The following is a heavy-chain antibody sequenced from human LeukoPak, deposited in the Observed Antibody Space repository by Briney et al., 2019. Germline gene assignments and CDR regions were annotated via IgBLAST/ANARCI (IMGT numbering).Heavy chain of an antibody. CDR2: IYSGGST. Sequence: GGSLRLSRAASGFTVSSNYMSWVRQAPGKGLEWVSVIYSGGSTYYADSVKGRFTISRDNSKNTLYLQMNSLRAEDTAVYYCASEYPNYDSSGYYYNAFDIWGQGTMVTVSS. CDR3: ASEYPNYDSSGYYYNAFDI. J-gene: IGHJ3*02. V-gene: IGHV3-66*01. D-gene: IGHD3-22*01. CDR1: GFTVSSNY.